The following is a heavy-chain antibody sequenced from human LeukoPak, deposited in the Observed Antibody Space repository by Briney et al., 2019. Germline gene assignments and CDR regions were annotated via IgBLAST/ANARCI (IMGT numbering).Heavy chain of an antibody. CDR1: GYTCTTYD. D-gene: IGHD4-23*01. J-gene: IGHJ5*02. V-gene: IGHV1-8*01. Sequence: ASVKVSCKASGYTCTTYDIHWVRQANGQGLEWMGWMNPNSGSTGYAQKFQGRGTMTRKTSISTAYMELSSLRSEDTAVYYCARGPNKSDGGNSGSAWFDPWGQGTLVTVSS. CDR2: MNPNSGST. CDR3: ARGPNKSDGGNSGSAWFDP.